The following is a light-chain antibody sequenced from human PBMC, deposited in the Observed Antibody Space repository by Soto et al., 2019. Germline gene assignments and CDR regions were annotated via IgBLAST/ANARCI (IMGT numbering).Light chain of an antibody. CDR2: NAS. J-gene: IGKJ4*01. CDR1: QGISAC. CDR3: QQFHDYPVT. V-gene: IGKV1-5*03. Sequence: DIQLTQSPSTLSASVGDRVTISCRASQGISACLAWYQQKPGKAPKLLIYNASTLENGVPSRFSGSASGTVFTLTISSLQPDDSATYYCQQFHDYPVTFGGGTKLEI.